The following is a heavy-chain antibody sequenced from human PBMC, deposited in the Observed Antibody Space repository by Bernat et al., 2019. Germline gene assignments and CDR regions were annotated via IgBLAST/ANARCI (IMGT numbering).Heavy chain of an antibody. D-gene: IGHD3-3*01. CDR1: AFIFTDAW. CDR3: NTDRITTFGRF. CDR2: IKSKTDGGTT. V-gene: IGHV3-15*07. J-gene: IGHJ4*02. Sequence: EVQLVESGGDLVKPGESLRLSCATSAFIFTDAWMNWVRQAPGKGLEWVGRIKSKTDGGTTEYAATVKGRFTISRDDSKNTVYLQMNSLKIEDTAIYYCNTDRITTFGRFWGQGTLVTVSS.